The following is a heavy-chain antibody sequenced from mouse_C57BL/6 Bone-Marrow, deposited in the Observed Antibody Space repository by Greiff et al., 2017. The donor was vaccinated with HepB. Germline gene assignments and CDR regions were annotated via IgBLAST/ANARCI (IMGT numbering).Heavy chain of an antibody. J-gene: IGHJ1*03. V-gene: IGHV5-9-1*02. Sequence: EVKLVESGEGLVKPGGSLKLSCAASGFTFSSYAMSWVRQTPEKRLEWVAYISSGGDYIYYADTVKGRFTISRDNARNTLYLQMSSLKSEDTAMYYCTRAGDYGSSHWYFDGWGTGTTVTVSS. CDR1: GFTFSSYA. D-gene: IGHD1-1*01. CDR2: ISSGGDYI. CDR3: TRAGDYGSSHWYFDG.